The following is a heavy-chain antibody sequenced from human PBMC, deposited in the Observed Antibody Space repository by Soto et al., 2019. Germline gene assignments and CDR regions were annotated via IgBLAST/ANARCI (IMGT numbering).Heavy chain of an antibody. V-gene: IGHV1-18*01. D-gene: IGHD3-3*01. J-gene: IGHJ4*02. CDR3: ARDPTIFGVVIPFDY. CDR2: ISAYNGNT. Sequence: QVQLVQSGAEVKKPGASVKVSCKASGYTFTSYGISWVRQAPGQGLEWMGWISAYNGNTNYAQKLQGRVTMTTDTSTSTGYMELRSLRSDDTAVYYCARDPTIFGVVIPFDYWGQGTLVTVSS. CDR1: GYTFTSYG.